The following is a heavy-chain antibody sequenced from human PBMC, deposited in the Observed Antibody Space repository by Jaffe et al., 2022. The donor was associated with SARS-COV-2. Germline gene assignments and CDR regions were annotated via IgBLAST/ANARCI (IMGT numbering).Heavy chain of an antibody. CDR1: GFPFSPYA. CDR3: ARGPYCSATSCYGRILAFDI. D-gene: IGHD2-2*01. Sequence: QVQLVESGGGVVQPGRSLRLSCAASGFPFSPYAMHWVRQAPGKGLEWVAVFSFDGSSSFYADSVRGRFTISRDNSKSTLYLQMNSLRPEDTAVYYCARGPYCSATSCYGRILAFDIWGQGTMVTVSS. V-gene: IGHV3-30*04. CDR2: FSFDGSSS. J-gene: IGHJ3*02.